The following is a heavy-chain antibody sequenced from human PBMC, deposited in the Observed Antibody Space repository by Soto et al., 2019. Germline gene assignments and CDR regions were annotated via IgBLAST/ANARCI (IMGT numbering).Heavy chain of an antibody. Sequence: PGESLKISCKGFGYRFTSYWIGWVRQMQGKSLEWMGVIYPGDSGTRYSPSFQGQVTISADKSISTAYLQWSSLKASDTAMYYCAMSYSYSRTYYYFGMDVWGQGTTVTVSS. CDR1: GYRFTSYW. CDR3: AMSYSYSRTYYYFGMDV. CDR2: IYPGDSGT. D-gene: IGHD1-26*01. V-gene: IGHV5-51*01. J-gene: IGHJ6*02.